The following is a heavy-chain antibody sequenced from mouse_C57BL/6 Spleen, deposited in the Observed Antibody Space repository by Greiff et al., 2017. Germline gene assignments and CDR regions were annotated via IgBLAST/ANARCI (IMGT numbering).Heavy chain of an antibody. CDR1: GYTFTSYW. J-gene: IGHJ4*01. CDR2: IHPNSGST. Sequence: QVQLKQPGAELVKPGASVKLSCKASGYTFTSYWMHWVKQRPGQGLEWIGMIHPNSGSTNYNEKFKSKATLTVDKSSSTAYMQLSSLTSEDSAVYYCARGYYYGSSSYYAMDYWGQGTSVTVSS. V-gene: IGHV1-64*01. CDR3: ARGYYYGSSSYYAMDY. D-gene: IGHD1-1*01.